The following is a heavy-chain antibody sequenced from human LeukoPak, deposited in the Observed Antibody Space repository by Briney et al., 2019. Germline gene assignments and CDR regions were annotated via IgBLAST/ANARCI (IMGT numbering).Heavy chain of an antibody. V-gene: IGHV4-59*13. CDR3: ARWHMNSQDV. CDR2: IAYNGDT. J-gene: IGHJ6*02. Sequence: SETLSLTCSVSGGSITGYSWHWIRQPPGRGLEWIGYIAYNGDTNYNSSLKSRLTMSVDTSNDQVSLSLSSVTAADTAVYYCARWHMNSQDVWGRGTAVTVS. CDR1: GGSITGYS. D-gene: IGHD4-23*01.